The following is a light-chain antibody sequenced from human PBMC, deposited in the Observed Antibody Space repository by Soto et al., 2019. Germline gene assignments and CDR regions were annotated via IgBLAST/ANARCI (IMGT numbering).Light chain of an antibody. CDR1: SSNIGAGYD. Sequence: QSVLTQPPSVSGAPGQRVTISCTGSSSNIGAGYDVHWYQQLPGTAPKLLIYGNSNRPSGVPDRVSGSKAGTSASLAITGLQVDDEADYYCQSYDSSVVFGGGTNLTGL. CDR2: GNS. V-gene: IGLV1-40*01. CDR3: QSYDSSVV. J-gene: IGLJ2*01.